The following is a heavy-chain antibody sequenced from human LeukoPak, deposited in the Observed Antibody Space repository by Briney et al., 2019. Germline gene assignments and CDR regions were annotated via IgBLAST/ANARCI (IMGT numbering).Heavy chain of an antibody. CDR3: ATARGSHPDNWFDP. D-gene: IGHD1-26*01. V-gene: IGHV1-24*01. CDR2: FDPEDGET. J-gene: IGHJ5*02. Sequence: ASVKVSCKVSGYTXTELSMHWVRQAPGKGLEWMGGFDPEDGETIYAQKFQGRVTMTEDTSTDTAYMELSSLRSEDTAVYYCATARGSHPDNWFDPWGQGTLVTVSS. CDR1: GYTXTELS.